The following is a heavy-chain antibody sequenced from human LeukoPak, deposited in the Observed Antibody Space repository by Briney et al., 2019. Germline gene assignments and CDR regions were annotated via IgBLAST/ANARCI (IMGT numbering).Heavy chain of an antibody. V-gene: IGHV3-33*01. CDR3: ARENPIVGATPGY. CDR2: IWYDGSNK. CDR1: GFTFSSYG. J-gene: IGHJ4*02. Sequence: GGSLRLSCAASGFTFSSYGMHWVRQAPGKGLEWVAVIWYDGSNKYYADSVKGRFTISRDNSKNTLYLQMNSLRAEDTAVYYCARENPIVGATPGYWGQGTLVTVSS. D-gene: IGHD1-26*01.